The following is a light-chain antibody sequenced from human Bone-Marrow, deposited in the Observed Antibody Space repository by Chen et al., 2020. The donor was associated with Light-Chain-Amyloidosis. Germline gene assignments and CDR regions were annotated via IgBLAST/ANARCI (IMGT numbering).Light chain of an antibody. CDR2: RDT. J-gene: IGLJ2*01. CDR3: QSADSSGTYEVI. V-gene: IGLV3-25*03. CDR1: DLPTKY. Sequence: SSELTHPPSVSVSTGQTARIPCSGDDLPTKYAYWYQQKPGQAPVLVIHRDTERPSGISERFSGSSSGTTATLTISGVQAEDEADYHCQSADSSGTYEVIFGGGTKLTVL.